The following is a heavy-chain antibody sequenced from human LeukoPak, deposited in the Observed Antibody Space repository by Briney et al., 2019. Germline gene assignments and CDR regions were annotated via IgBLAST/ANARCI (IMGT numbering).Heavy chain of an antibody. V-gene: IGHV3-7*03. CDR3: ARVNYVYVTMVRGVSHYFDY. D-gene: IGHD3-10*01. CDR2: INQDGSDK. J-gene: IGHJ4*02. Sequence: PGGSLRLSCAASGFTFSSSWMSWVRHTPGKGLEWVANINQDGSDKYYVDSVKGRFTISRDNAKNSLYLQMSSLRAEDTAVYYCARVNYVYVTMVRGVSHYFDYWGQGTLVSVSS. CDR1: GFTFSSSW.